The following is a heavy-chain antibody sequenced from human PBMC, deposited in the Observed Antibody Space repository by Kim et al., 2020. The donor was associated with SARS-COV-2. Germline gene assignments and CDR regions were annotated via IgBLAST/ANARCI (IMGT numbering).Heavy chain of an antibody. CDR1: GGSISSSSYY. CDR2: IYYSGST. V-gene: IGHV4-39*07. CDR3: ARGRGAYYYGSGKVMDV. Sequence: SETLSLTCTVSGGSISSSSYYWGWIRQPPGKGLEWIGSIYYSGSTYYNPSLKSRVTISVDTSKNQFSLKLSSVTAADTAVYYCARGRGAYYYGSGKVMDVWGQGTTVTVSS. D-gene: IGHD3-10*01. J-gene: IGHJ6*02.